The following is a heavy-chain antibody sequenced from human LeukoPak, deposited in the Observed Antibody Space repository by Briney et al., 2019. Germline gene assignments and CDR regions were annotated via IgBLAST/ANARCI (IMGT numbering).Heavy chain of an antibody. V-gene: IGHV4-39*07. J-gene: IGHJ5*02. CDR3: APRGDIEHSYGYGKWFDP. Sequence: SETLSLTCTVSGGSISSSSYYWGWIRQPPGKGLEWIGSIYYSGSTYYNASLKSRVTVSVDSSKNQFSLRLSFVTAADTAVYYCAPRGDIEHSYGYGKWFDPWGQGTRVTVSS. CDR2: IYYSGST. CDR1: GGSISSSSYY. D-gene: IGHD5-18*01.